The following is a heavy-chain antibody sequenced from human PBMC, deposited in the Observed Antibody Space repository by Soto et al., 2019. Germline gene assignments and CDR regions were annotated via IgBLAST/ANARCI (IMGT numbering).Heavy chain of an antibody. CDR2: IYYSGST. CDR1: GGSISSYY. V-gene: IGHV4-59*01. J-gene: IGHJ5*02. Sequence: KAAETLSLTCTVSGGSISSYYWSWIRQPPGKGLEWIGYIYYSGSTNYNPSLKSRVTISVDTSKNQFSLKLSSVTAADTAVYYCARGERGGDAHIGWFDPWGQGTLVTVSS. D-gene: IGHD2-21*01. CDR3: ARGERGGDAHIGWFDP.